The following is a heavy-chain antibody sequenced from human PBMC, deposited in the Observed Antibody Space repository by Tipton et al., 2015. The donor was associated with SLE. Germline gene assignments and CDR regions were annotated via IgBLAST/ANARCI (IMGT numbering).Heavy chain of an antibody. CDR2: ISSSGTYI. V-gene: IGHV3-21*01. D-gene: IGHD2-15*01. Sequence: SLRLSCAASGFTFSDYSMTWVRQAPGKGLEWVSSISSSGTYIYYADSVKGRFTISRDNAKNSLYLQLNSLRAGDTAVYYCARGYSFSVLEFFQHWGQCTLVTVSS. CDR3: ARGYSFSVLEFFQH. J-gene: IGHJ1*01. CDR1: GFTFSDYS.